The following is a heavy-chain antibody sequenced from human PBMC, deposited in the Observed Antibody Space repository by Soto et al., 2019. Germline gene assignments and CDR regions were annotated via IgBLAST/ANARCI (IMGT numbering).Heavy chain of an antibody. V-gene: IGHV4-59*01. D-gene: IGHD5-18*01. CDR1: GGSINGYY. Sequence: QVQLQESGPGLVKPSETLSLTCTVSGGSINGYYWTWLRQCQTNGLEWIGYFHFSGSTKYNSSLESRLSISPDTPTNQISPTLSSVSAADTAVYYCARASGYSYGYDDFFDNWGQGTLANVSS. CDR2: FHFSGST. J-gene: IGHJ4*01. CDR3: ARASGYSYGYDDFFDN.